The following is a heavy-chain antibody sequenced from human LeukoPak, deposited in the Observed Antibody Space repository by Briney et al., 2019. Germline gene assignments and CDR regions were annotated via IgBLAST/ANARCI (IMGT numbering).Heavy chain of an antibody. CDR1: GGSITTTY. CDR2: IYFSGDT. D-gene: IGHD5-24*01. CDR3: ARGGNGYNYLDY. Sequence: SETLSLTCSVSGGSITTTYRSWIRQPPGKELEWIGYIYFSGDTNYNPSPKSRVTISLDTSKGQFSLNLRSVTAADTAVYYCARGGNGYNYLDYWGQGTLVTVSS. J-gene: IGHJ4*02. V-gene: IGHV4-59*01.